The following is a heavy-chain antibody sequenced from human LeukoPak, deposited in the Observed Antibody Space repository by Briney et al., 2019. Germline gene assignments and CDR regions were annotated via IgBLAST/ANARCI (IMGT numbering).Heavy chain of an antibody. J-gene: IGHJ2*01. CDR3: ARETTVIREWYFDL. D-gene: IGHD4-17*01. Sequence: GGSLRLSCAASGFTVSSNYMSWVRQAPGKGLEWVSVIYSGGSTYYADSVKGRFTISRDNAKNTLYLQMNSLRAEDTAVYYCARETTVIREWYFDLWGRGTLVTVAS. CDR2: IYSGGST. V-gene: IGHV3-53*01. CDR1: GFTVSSNY.